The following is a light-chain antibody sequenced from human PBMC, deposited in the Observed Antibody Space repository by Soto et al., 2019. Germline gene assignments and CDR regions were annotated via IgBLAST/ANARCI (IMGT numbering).Light chain of an antibody. Sequence: EIVLTQSPATLSLSPGERATLSCGASQSVSSSYLAWYQKKPGLEHRLLIYDASSRATGIKDRLSGSGSGTDFTLNIRSLEPEDSAVYYCQQRHMWHITFGNGKRREIK. J-gene: IGKJ5*01. V-gene: IGKV3D-20*02. CDR1: QSVSSSY. CDR3: QQRHMWHIT. CDR2: DAS.